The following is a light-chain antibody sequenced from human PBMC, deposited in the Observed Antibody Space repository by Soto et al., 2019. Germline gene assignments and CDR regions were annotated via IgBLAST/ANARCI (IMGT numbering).Light chain of an antibody. CDR1: QSVSSY. V-gene: IGKV3-11*01. CDR3: QQRSSWPLT. CDR2: DVS. J-gene: IGKJ5*01. Sequence: EIVLTQSPDTLSLSPGERATLSCRASQSVSSYLGWYQQKPGQAPRLLIYDVSNRATGTPARFSGSGSGTDFTLTISSLEPEDFALYFCQQRSSWPLTFGQGTRLEIK.